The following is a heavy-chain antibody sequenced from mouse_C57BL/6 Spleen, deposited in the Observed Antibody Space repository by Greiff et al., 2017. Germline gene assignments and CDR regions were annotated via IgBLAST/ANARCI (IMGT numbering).Heavy chain of an antibody. J-gene: IGHJ3*01. CDR3: ARGYGNYVAY. Sequence: QVQLKQPGAELVKPGASVKLSCKASGYTFTSYWMHWVKQRPGQGLEWIGMIHPNSGSTNYNEKFKSKATLTVDKSSSTAYMQLSSLTSEDSAVYYCARGYGNYVAYWGQVTLVTVSA. CDR1: GYTFTSYW. V-gene: IGHV1-64*01. D-gene: IGHD2-1*01. CDR2: IHPNSGST.